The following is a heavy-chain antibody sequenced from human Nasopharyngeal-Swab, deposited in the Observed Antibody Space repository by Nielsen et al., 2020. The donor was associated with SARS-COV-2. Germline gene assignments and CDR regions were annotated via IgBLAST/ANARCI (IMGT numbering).Heavy chain of an antibody. J-gene: IGHJ3*02. Sequence: GGSLRLSCAASGFTFSSYGMHWVRQAPGKGLEWVAVIWYDGSNKYYADSVKGRFTISRDNSKNTLYLQMNSLRAEDTAVYYCVRPGSGYDLPDAFDIWGQGTMVTVSS. CDR1: GFTFSSYG. V-gene: IGHV3-33*01. CDR2: IWYDGSNK. CDR3: VRPGSGYDLPDAFDI. D-gene: IGHD5-12*01.